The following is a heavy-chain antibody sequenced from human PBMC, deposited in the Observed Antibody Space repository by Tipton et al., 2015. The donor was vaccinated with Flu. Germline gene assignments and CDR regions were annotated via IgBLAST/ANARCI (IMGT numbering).Heavy chain of an antibody. CDR1: GGSMSSFY. J-gene: IGHJ4*02. Sequence: LRLSCTVSGGSMSSFYWTWILQPAGKGLEWIGRMYVSGSTKYNPSLKSRVTMSVDTSKNQFSLKLSSVTAADTAVYYCARGSGSGTDVTFYFWGQGTLVTVSS. D-gene: IGHD3-10*01. CDR3: ARGSGSGTDVTFYF. CDR2: MYVSGST. V-gene: IGHV4-4*07.